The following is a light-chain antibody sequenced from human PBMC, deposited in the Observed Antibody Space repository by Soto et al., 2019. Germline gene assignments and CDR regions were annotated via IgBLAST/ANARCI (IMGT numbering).Light chain of an antibody. CDR2: GAS. CDR1: QGISRT. V-gene: IGKV3-15*01. Sequence: EIVMTQSPATLSVSPGETATLSCRASQGISRTLAWYQLKSGQAPRLLFYGASTRATGVPARFSGSGSGTEFTLTISSLQSEDSALYYCEHDNHWPQLSFGGGTKVEI. CDR3: EHDNHWPQLS. J-gene: IGKJ4*01.